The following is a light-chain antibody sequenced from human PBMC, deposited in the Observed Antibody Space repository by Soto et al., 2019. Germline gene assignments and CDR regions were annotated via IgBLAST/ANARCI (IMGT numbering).Light chain of an antibody. V-gene: IGKV1-13*02. J-gene: IGKJ4*01. Sequence: AIQLTQSPSSLSASEGDRVTITCRASQGISNTLAWYQQQPGKPPKLLIYDASTLERGVPSRFSGSGSGTDFTLTISSLQPEDFATYYCQQFNIFPLTFGGGTKVDIK. CDR2: DAS. CDR3: QQFNIFPLT. CDR1: QGISNT.